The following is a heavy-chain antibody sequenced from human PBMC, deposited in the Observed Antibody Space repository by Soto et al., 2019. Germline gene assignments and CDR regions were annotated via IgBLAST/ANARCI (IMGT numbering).Heavy chain of an antibody. CDR3: ARRDCGSGNNCEFGAPAFAY. D-gene: IGHD3-3*01. Sequence: EVQLLESGGGLVQPGGSLSLSCAASGFTFGNYNWTWFRQVPGRGLGGVSRVSSSGSSTYYADSVKARFTISRDNPKNTLYLHMSSLSAADTAVYFCARRDCGSGNNCEFGAPAFAYWGQGNLVTVTS. CDR2: VSSSGSST. V-gene: IGHV3-23*01. CDR1: GFTFGNYN. J-gene: IGHJ4*02.